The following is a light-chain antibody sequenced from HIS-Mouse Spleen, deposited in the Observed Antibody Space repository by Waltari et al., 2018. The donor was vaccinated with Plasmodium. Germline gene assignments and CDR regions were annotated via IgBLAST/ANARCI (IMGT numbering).Light chain of an antibody. J-gene: IGLJ3*02. CDR2: KDR. V-gene: IGLV3-27*01. CDR3: YSAADNNLV. CDR1: VLAKKY. Sequence: SYELTQPSSVSVSPGQTARITCSGDVLAKKYARWFQQKPGQAPGLGIYKDRKRPSGIPERFSGSSSGTTVTLTSSGAQVEDEADYYCYSAADNNLVFGGGTKLTVL.